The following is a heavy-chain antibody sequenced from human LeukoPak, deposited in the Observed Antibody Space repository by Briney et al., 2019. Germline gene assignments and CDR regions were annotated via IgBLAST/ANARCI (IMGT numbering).Heavy chain of an antibody. D-gene: IGHD1-26*01. Sequence: GGSLRLSCAASGFTFSSYAMHWVRQAPGKGLEWVAVISYDGSNKYYADFVKGRFTISRDNSKNTLYLQMNSLGPEDTAVYYCAKDGYSAERELRGGYFDYWGQGTLVTVSS. V-gene: IGHV3-30*04. J-gene: IGHJ4*02. CDR1: GFTFSSYA. CDR2: ISYDGSNK. CDR3: AKDGYSAERELRGGYFDY.